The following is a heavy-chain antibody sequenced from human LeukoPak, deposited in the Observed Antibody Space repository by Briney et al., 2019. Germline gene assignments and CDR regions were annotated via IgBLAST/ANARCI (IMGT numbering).Heavy chain of an antibody. V-gene: IGHV3-11*04. D-gene: IGHD3-3*01. J-gene: IGHJ6*03. Sequence: PGGSLRLSCAASGFTFSDYYMSWIRQAPGKGLEWVSYISSSGSTIYYADSVKGRFTISRDNAKNSLYLQMNSLGAEDTAVYYCARTYYDFWSGYPTNMDVWGKGTTVTVSS. CDR3: ARTYYDFWSGYPTNMDV. CDR2: ISSSGSTI. CDR1: GFTFSDYY.